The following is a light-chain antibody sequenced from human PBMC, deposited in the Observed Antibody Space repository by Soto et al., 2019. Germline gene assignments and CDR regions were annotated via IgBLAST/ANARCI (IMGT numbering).Light chain of an antibody. CDR2: GAS. Sequence: EIVLTQSPGTLSLSPGARAPLSCRARQSVSSNYLAWYQQKPGQAPRLLIYGASTRATGLPARFSGSGSGTEFTLTISSLQSEDFAVYYCQQYNNWPPQITFGQGTRLEIK. CDR3: QQYNNWPPQIT. CDR1: QSVSSN. V-gene: IGKV3-15*01. J-gene: IGKJ5*01.